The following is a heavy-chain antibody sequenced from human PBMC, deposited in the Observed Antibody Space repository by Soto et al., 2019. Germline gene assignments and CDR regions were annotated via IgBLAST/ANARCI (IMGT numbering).Heavy chain of an antibody. J-gene: IGHJ4*02. Sequence: SGTPSPTLPVSCGSLNSYYWGWVRQPAGKGLDWIGRIYTSGSTNYNPSIKSRVTMSVDTSKNQFSLKLSSVTAADTAVYYCARSLVRGVIDYWGQGTLVTVSS. D-gene: IGHD3-10*01. CDR2: IYTSGST. CDR1: CGSLNSYY. CDR3: ARSLVRGVIDY. V-gene: IGHV4-59*10.